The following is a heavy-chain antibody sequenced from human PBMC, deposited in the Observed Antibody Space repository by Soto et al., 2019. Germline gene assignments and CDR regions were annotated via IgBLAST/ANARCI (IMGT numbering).Heavy chain of an antibody. V-gene: IGHV3-30*18. J-gene: IGHJ6*02. Sequence: PGGSLRLSCAASGFTFSSYGMHWVRQAPGKGLEWVAVISYDGSNKYYADSVKGRFTISRDNSKNTLYLQMNSLRAEDTAVYYCAKGGGDSSSSRPVYYYYGMDVWGQGTTVTVSS. D-gene: IGHD6-6*01. CDR1: GFTFSSYG. CDR3: AKGGGDSSSSRPVYYYYGMDV. CDR2: ISYDGSNK.